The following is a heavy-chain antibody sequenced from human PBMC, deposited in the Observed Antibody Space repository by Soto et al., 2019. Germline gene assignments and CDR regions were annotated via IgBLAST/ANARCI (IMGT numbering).Heavy chain of an antibody. CDR2: ILFDGRNK. V-gene: IGHV3-30*04. J-gene: IGHJ6*02. CDR3: VKDIGGSNYYYGMDV. CDR1: GFTFSGYA. D-gene: IGHD3-10*01. Sequence: PGGSLRLSCAASGFTFSGYAMHWVRQAPGKGLEWVASILFDGRNKYYADSVKGRFTISRDNAKNSLYLQMNSLRAEDTALYYCVKDIGGSNYYYGMDVWGQGTTVTVSS.